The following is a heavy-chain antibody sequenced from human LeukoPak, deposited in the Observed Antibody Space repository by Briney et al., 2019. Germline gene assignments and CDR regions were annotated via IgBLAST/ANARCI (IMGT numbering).Heavy chain of an antibody. Sequence: PGRSLRLSCAASGFTFSSYGMHWVRQAPGKGLEWVAVISYDGSNKYYADSVKGRFTISRDNSKNTLYLQMNSLRAEDTAVYYCAKGESTPDYWGQGTLVTVPS. V-gene: IGHV3-30*18. CDR2: ISYDGSNK. J-gene: IGHJ4*02. D-gene: IGHD3-10*01. CDR3: AKGESTPDY. CDR1: GFTFSSYG.